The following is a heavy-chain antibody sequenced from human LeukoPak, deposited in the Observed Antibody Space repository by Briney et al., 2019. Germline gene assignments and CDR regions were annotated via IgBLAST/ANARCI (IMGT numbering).Heavy chain of an antibody. J-gene: IGHJ5*02. V-gene: IGHV4-59*01. CDR3: ARVVRDRGVDWFDP. D-gene: IGHD3-10*01. CDR2: ISYSGST. CDR1: GGSIIISN. Sequence: SGTPSLTLTVSGGSIIISNWSSVCPRPREGVECGGYISYSGSTNYSTPLQSRVTISVDTSKNQVSLKLSSVTAADTVVYYCARVVRDRGVDWFDPGGQGTLVTVSS.